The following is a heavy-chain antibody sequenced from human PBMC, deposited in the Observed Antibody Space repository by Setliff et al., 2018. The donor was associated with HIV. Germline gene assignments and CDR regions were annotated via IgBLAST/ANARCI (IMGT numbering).Heavy chain of an antibody. D-gene: IGHD3-10*01. CDR3: ARVGASGVPSTMDYYYYMDV. CDR1: GGSFSSYH. Sequence: ASETLSLTCTVSGGSFSSYHWSWIRHRAGKGLKWIGHIYASGSTKYNPSLESRVTMSVDTSRTQFSLKLRSVTAADTAVYYCARVGASGVPSTMDYYYYMDVWGKGTTVTVSS. CDR2: IYASGST. V-gene: IGHV4-4*07. J-gene: IGHJ6*03.